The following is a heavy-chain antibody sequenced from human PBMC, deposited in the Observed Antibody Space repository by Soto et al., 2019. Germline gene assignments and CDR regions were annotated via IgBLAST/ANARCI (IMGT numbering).Heavy chain of an antibody. CDR1: GYTLTELS. V-gene: IGHV1-24*01. J-gene: IGHJ4*02. Sequence: ASVKVSCKVSGYTLTELSMHWMRQAPGKGLEWMGGFDPEDGETIYAQKFQGRVTMTEDTSTDTAYMELSSLRSEDTAVYYCATATRELSYGFPGSYFDYWGQGTLVTVSS. D-gene: IGHD1-26*01. CDR3: ATATRELSYGFPGSYFDY. CDR2: FDPEDGET.